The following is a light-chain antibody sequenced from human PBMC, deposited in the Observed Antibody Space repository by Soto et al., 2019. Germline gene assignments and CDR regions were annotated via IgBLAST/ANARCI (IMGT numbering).Light chain of an antibody. CDR2: AAS. V-gene: IGKV3-20*01. J-gene: IGKJ3*01. CDR3: QQFGSSPGFT. CDR1: QSINNRY. Sequence: EIVLTQSPGTRSLSPGERATLSCRASQSINNRYLAWYQQKPGQAPRLLIYAASSRATGIPDRFSGSGSGTDFTLTIRRLEPEDFAVYYCQQFGSSPGFTFGPGTKVDIK.